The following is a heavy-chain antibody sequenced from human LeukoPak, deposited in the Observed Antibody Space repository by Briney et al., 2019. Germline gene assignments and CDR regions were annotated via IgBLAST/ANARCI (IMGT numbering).Heavy chain of an antibody. D-gene: IGHD2-15*01. Sequence: SETLSLTCAVYGGSFSGYYWSWIRQPPGKGLEWIGEINHSGSTNYNPSLKSRVTISVDTSKNQFSLKLSSVTAADTAVYYCARDPSACSGGSCYSGYWGQGTLVTVSS. J-gene: IGHJ4*02. CDR1: GGSFSGYY. V-gene: IGHV4-34*01. CDR2: INHSGST. CDR3: ARDPSACSGGSCYSGY.